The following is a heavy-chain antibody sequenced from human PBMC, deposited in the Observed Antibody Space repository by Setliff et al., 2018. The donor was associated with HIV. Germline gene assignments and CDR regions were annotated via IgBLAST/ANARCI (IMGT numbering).Heavy chain of an antibody. CDR3: AKVPVEMATITLLFFDY. V-gene: IGHV3-33*06. CDR2: IWYDGGNK. Sequence: GGSLRLSCAASGFTFSTYGMHWVRQAPGKGLEWVAVIWYDGGNKYYADSVKGRFTISRDNSKNTLYLQMHSLRAEDTAVYYCAKVPVEMATITLLFFDYWGQGTLVTVSS. J-gene: IGHJ4*02. D-gene: IGHD5-12*01. CDR1: GFTFSTYG.